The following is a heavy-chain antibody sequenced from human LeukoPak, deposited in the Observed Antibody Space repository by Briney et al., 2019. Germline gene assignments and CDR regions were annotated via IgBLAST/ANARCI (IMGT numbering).Heavy chain of an antibody. V-gene: IGHV3-74*01. J-gene: IGHJ4*02. Sequence: GGSLRLSYAASGFTFNSYWMHWVRQAPGKGLVWVSRIYSDGSSTSFADSVKGRFTVSRDNAKNTLYLQMNSLRAEDTAMYYCAGDDGTYPYYFNYWGQGTLVTVSS. CDR2: IYSDGSST. D-gene: IGHD1-26*01. CDR1: GFTFNSYW. CDR3: AGDDGTYPYYFNY.